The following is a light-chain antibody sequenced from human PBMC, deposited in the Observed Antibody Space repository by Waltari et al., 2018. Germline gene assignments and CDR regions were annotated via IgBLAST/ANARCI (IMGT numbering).Light chain of an antibody. J-gene: IGKJ4*01. CDR3: QQSYRTPPLT. CDR1: QSIIGY. CDR2: ATS. V-gene: IGKV1-39*01. Sequence: DIQMTQSPSSLSASVGDRVTITCRASQSIIGYLNWYQQKPCKAPKVLIYATSSLQSGVPSRFSGSGSGTDFTLTISSLQPEDFATYYCQQSYRTPPLTFGGGTKVEIK.